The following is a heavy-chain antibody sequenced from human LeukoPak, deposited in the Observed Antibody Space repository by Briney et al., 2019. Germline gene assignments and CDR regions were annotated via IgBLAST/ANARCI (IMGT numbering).Heavy chain of an antibody. D-gene: IGHD4-17*01. Sequence: GGSLRLSCAASGFTFSSYSMNWVRQAPGKGLEWVSSISSSSSYIYYADSVKGRFTISRDNAKNSLYLQMNSLRAEDTAVYYCARAPTVTTHLNLYYYYMDVWGKGTTVTISS. J-gene: IGHJ6*03. CDR3: ARAPTVTTHLNLYYYYMDV. CDR1: GFTFSSYS. V-gene: IGHV3-21*01. CDR2: ISSSSSYI.